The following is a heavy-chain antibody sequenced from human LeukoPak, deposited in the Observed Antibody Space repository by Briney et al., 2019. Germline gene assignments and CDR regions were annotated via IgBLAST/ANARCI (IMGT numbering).Heavy chain of an antibody. CDR3: AKDLRALGYYFDY. V-gene: IGHV3-30*18. Sequence: GGSLRLSCAASGFTFGSYGMRWVRQAPGKGLEWVAVISYDGSNKYYADSVKGRFTISRDNSKNTLYLQMNSLRAEDTAVYYCAKDLRALGYYFDYWGQGTLVTVSS. J-gene: IGHJ4*02. D-gene: IGHD3-16*01. CDR1: GFTFGSYG. CDR2: ISYDGSNK.